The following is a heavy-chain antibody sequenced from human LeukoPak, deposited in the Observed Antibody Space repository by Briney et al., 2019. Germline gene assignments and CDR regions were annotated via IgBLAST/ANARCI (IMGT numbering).Heavy chain of an antibody. CDR2: IYYSRST. CDR3: RSEQLSGYDMYNWFVL. CDR1: AGSISSGDYY. Sequence: SQNLSLTCTVSAGSISSGDYYWRWIRQPPGKGLEWIGYIYYSRSTYYNPSLKSRVTISVATSKNQFSLKLSSVTAADPAVNYCRSEQLSGYDMYNWFVLWGPRTLVTASS. V-gene: IGHV4-30-4*08. J-gene: IGHJ5*02. D-gene: IGHD5-12*01.